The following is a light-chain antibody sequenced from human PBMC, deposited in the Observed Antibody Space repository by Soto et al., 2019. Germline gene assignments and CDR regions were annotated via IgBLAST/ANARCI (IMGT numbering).Light chain of an antibody. CDR3: QQYEAVVT. CDR2: GAS. V-gene: IGKV3-15*01. CDR1: QSVRDS. Sequence: EIVMTQSPATLSVSPGERATLSCGASQSVRDSLAWYQLNPGQAPRLLIHGASTRAPGIPARFSGSGSGTDFTLTISRLEPEDVAVYYCQQYEAVVTFGQGTKVDIK. J-gene: IGKJ1*01.